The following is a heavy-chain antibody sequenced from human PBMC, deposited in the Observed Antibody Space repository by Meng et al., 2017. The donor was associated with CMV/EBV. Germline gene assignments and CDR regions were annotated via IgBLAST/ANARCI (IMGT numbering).Heavy chain of an antibody. CDR3: ARVGGEYYGSGSRDAFDI. V-gene: IGHV3-30-3*01. D-gene: IGHD3-10*01. Sequence: GESLKISCAASGFTFSSYAMHWVRRARGKGLEWVAVISYDGSNKYYADSVKGRFTISRDNSKNTLYLQMNSLRAEDTAVYYCARVGGEYYGSGSRDAFDIWGQGTMVTVSS. J-gene: IGHJ3*02. CDR1: GFTFSSYA. CDR2: ISYDGSNK.